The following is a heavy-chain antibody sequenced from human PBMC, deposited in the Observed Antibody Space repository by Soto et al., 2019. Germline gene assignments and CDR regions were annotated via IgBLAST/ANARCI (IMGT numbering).Heavy chain of an antibody. CDR3: ARLRYCDSSRCLNWFDT. V-gene: IGHV5-51*01. CDR2: IYPGDSYT. J-gene: IGHJ5*02. D-gene: IGHD3-22*01. CDR1: GYNFTSYW. Sequence: GESLKISCKGSGYNFTSYWIGWVRQMPGKGLEWMGIIYPGDSYTKYSPSFQGQVTISADKSIIPAFLKWDSLRASDTAIFYCARLRYCDSSRCLNWFDTWGQGTLVTVSS.